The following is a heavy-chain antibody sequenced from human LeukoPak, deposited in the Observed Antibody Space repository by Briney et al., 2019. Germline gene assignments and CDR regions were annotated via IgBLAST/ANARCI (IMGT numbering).Heavy chain of an antibody. CDR2: ISSGGSST. V-gene: IGHV3-23*01. J-gene: IGHJ4*02. CDR3: AKGEKTRPFGGVIDY. D-gene: IGHD3-16*02. CDR1: GFAFSNYA. Sequence: GGSLRLSCAASGFAFSNYAMNWVRQTPGKGLEWVSTISSGGSSTYYADSVKGRFTISRDNSKNTLYLQMNSLRAEDTAVYYCAKGEKTRPFGGVIDYWGQGTLVTVSS.